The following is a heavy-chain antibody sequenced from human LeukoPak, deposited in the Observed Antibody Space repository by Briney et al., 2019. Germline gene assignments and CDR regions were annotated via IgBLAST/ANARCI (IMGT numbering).Heavy chain of an antibody. CDR1: GFPFTRYW. D-gene: IGHD6-19*01. V-gene: IGHV3-7*01. Sequence: PGGPLRLSCAPSGFPFTRYWMSWVRQAPGKGLERVAHIKQDGSEKYYVDSVKRRFTISRDNAKNSLYLQMNRLRDEDTAVYYCASEHVAVPGENWGQGTLVTVSS. J-gene: IGHJ1*01. CDR2: IKQDGSEK. CDR3: ASEHVAVPGEN.